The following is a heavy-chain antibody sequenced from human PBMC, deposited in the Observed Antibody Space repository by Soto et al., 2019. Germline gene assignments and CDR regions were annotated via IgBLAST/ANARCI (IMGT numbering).Heavy chain of an antibody. Sequence: QVQLQQWGAGLLKPSETLSLTCAVYGGSFSGYYWSWIRQPPGKGLEWIGEINHSGSTNYNPSLKSRVTISVDTSKSQFALKLSSVTAAATAVYYCARGKRDYGRLYGMDVWGQGTTVTVSS. V-gene: IGHV4-34*01. J-gene: IGHJ6*02. D-gene: IGHD4-17*01. CDR2: INHSGST. CDR1: GGSFSGYY. CDR3: ARGKRDYGRLYGMDV.